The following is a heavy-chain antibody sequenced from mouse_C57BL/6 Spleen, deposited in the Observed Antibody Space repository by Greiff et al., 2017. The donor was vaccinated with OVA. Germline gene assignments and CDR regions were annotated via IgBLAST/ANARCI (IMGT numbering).Heavy chain of an antibody. J-gene: IGHJ3*01. Sequence: QVQLQQPGAELVRPGSSVKLSCKASGYTFTSYWMHWVKQRPIQGLEWIGNIDPSDSETHYNQKFKDKATLTVDKSSSTAYMQRSSLTSEDSAVYYCARGYYGSSSAWFAYWGQGTLVTVSA. CDR3: ARGYYGSSSAWFAY. CDR2: IDPSDSET. D-gene: IGHD1-1*01. V-gene: IGHV1-52*01. CDR1: GYTFTSYW.